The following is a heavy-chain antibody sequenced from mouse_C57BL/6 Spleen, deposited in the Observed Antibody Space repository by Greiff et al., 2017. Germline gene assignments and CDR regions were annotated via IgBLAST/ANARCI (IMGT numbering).Heavy chain of an antibody. CDR1: GYTFTSYW. V-gene: IGHV1-69*01. CDR2: IDPSDSYT. J-gene: IGHJ2*01. D-gene: IGHD1-1*01. CDR3: AREATVVATRLHFDY. Sequence: QVQLQQPGAELVMPGASVKLSCKASGYTFTSYWMHWVKQRPGQGLEWIGEIDPSDSYTNYNQKFKGKSTLNVDKSSSTAYMQLSSLTSEDSAVYYCAREATVVATRLHFDYWGQGTTLTVSS.